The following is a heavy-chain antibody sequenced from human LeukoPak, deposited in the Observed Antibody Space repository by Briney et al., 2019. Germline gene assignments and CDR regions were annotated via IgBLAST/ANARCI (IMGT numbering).Heavy chain of an antibody. Sequence: ASVKVSCKASGYTFTGYYLHWVRQAPGQGLEWMAWIDPSTGGTSYAQKFQGRVTMTRDTSISTAHMELSGLRSDDTAVYYCARAGYCSGGSCYSEYYYYGMDVWGQGTTVTVSS. CDR1: GYTFTGYY. V-gene: IGHV1-2*02. CDR3: ARAGYCSGGSCYSEYYYYGMDV. CDR2: IDPSTGGT. J-gene: IGHJ6*02. D-gene: IGHD2-15*01.